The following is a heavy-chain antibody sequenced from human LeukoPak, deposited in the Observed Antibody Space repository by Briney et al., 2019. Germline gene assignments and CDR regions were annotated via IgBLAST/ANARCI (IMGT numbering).Heavy chain of an antibody. CDR2: ISAYNGNT. CDR3: ARDLIPPRWYCSSTSCYVPGY. J-gene: IGHJ4*02. D-gene: IGHD2-2*01. CDR1: GYTFTSYG. Sequence: ASVKVSCKASGYTFTSYGISWVRQAPGQGLEWTGWISAYNGNTNYAQKLQGRVTMTTDTSTSTAYMELRSLRSDDTAVYYCARDLIPPRWYCSSTSCYVPGYWGQGTLVTVSS. V-gene: IGHV1-18*01.